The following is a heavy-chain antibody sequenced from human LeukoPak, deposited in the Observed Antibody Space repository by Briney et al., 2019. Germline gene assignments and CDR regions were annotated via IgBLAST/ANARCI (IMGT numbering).Heavy chain of an antibody. CDR2: INNDGSST. D-gene: IGHD4-11*01. J-gene: IGHJ4*02. CDR1: GFTFSSYW. Sequence: PGGSLRLSCAVSGFTFSSYWMHWVRQSPGKGLVWVSRINNDGSSTTYADSVKGRFTIFRDNAKNTLYLQMNSLRADDTAVYFCARTRVKDFDYWGQGTLVTVSS. V-gene: IGHV3-74*01. CDR3: ARTRVKDFDY.